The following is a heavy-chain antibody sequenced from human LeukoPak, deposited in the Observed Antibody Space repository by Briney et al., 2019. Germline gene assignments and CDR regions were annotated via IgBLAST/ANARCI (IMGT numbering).Heavy chain of an antibody. Sequence: SETLSLTCTVSGGAISSSSYYWRWIRQPPGKGLEGIGNLYYHGPTYYNPSLKSRVTISVDTSKNQVSLKLSSVTAADTAVYYCASADCSGGSCYAAYYFYVMDVWGQGTTVTVSS. CDR1: GGAISSSSYY. V-gene: IGHV4-39*01. CDR2: LYYHGPT. J-gene: IGHJ6*02. CDR3: ASADCSGGSCYAAYYFYVMDV. D-gene: IGHD2-15*01.